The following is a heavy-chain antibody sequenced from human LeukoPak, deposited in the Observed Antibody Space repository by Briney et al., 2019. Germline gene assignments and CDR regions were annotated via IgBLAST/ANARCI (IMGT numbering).Heavy chain of an antibody. CDR1: GFTFSSYA. CDR3: ARSHGGNYNWFDP. D-gene: IGHD4-23*01. J-gene: IGHJ5*02. CDR2: ISYDGSNK. Sequence: GGSLRLSCAASGFTFSSYAMHWVRQAPGKGLEWVAVISYDGSNKYYADSVKGRFTISRDNSKNTLYLQMNSLRAEDTAVYYCARSHGGNYNWFDPWGQGTLVTVSS. V-gene: IGHV3-30*04.